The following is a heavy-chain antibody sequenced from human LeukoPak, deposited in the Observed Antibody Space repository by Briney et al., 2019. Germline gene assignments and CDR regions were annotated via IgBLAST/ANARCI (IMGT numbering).Heavy chain of an antibody. CDR3: ARDLNSAYGGYFDY. CDR2: INPNSGGT. Sequence: GASVKVSCKASGGTFSSYAISWVRQAPGQGLEWMGWINPNSGGTNYAQKFQGRVTMTRDTSISTAYMELSRLRSDDTAVYYCARDLNSAYGGYFDYWGQGTLVTVSS. D-gene: IGHD3-22*01. CDR1: GGTFSSYA. J-gene: IGHJ4*02. V-gene: IGHV1-2*02.